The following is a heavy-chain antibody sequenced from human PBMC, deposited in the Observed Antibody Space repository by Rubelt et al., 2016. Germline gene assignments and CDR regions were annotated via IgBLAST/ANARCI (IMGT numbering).Heavy chain of an antibody. J-gene: IGHJ4*02. Sequence: EVQLVESGGGLVQPGGSLRLSCAASGFTFSSYAMSWVRQAPGKGLEWVSAISGSGGSTYYADSVKGRFSSSRGNSKNTMYLQMNSLRAEGTAVYYGAKDSTFIVVVVAVTYFDYWGQGTVVTVSS. D-gene: IGHD2-15*01. V-gene: IGHV3-23*04. CDR2: ISGSGGST. CDR1: GFTFSSYA. CDR3: AKDSTFIVVVVAVTYFDY.